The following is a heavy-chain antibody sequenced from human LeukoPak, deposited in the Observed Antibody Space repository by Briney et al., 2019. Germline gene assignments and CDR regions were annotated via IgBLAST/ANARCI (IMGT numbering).Heavy chain of an antibody. J-gene: IGHJ4*02. CDR3: ARVAGVVTEYFDY. V-gene: IGHV4-39*07. Sequence: SETLSLTCTVSGGSISSSSYYWGWIRQPPGKGLEWIGSIYYSGSTYYNPSLKSRVTISVDTSKNQFSLKLSSVTAADTAVYYCARVAGVVTEYFDYWGQGTLVTVSS. CDR2: IYYSGST. CDR1: GGSISSSSYY. D-gene: IGHD2-21*02.